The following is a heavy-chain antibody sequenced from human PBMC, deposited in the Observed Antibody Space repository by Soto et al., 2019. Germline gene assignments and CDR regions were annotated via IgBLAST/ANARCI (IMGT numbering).Heavy chain of an antibody. J-gene: IGHJ6*02. Sequence: GASVKVSCKASGYTFTGYYMHWVRQAPGQGLEWMGWINPNSGGTNYAQKFQGRVTMTRDTSISTAYMELSRLRSDDTAVYYCAREAAAGKYYYYYGMDVWGQGTTVTVSS. CDR3: AREAAAGKYYYYYGMDV. V-gene: IGHV1-2*02. CDR1: GYTFTGYY. CDR2: INPNSGGT. D-gene: IGHD6-13*01.